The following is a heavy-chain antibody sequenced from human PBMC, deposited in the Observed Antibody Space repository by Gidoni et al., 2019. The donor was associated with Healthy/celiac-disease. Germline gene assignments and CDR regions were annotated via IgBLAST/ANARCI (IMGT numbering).Heavy chain of an antibody. CDR2: IYYSGST. CDR3: ARLRGAITIFGVVATEYFDY. J-gene: IGHJ4*02. V-gene: IGHV4-39*01. Sequence: GWIRQPPGKGLEWIGSIYYSGSTYYNPSLKSRVTISVDTSKNQFSLKLSSVTAADTAVYYCARLRGAITIFGVVATEYFDYWGQGTLVTVSS. D-gene: IGHD3-3*01.